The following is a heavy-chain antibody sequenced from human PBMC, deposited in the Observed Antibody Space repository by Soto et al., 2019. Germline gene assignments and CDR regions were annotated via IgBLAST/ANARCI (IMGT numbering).Heavy chain of an antibody. CDR1: GFTFSSDA. D-gene: IGHD1-7*01. J-gene: IGHJ5*01. Sequence: GGSLRLSCAASGFTFSSDAMSWVRQAPGKGLEWVGRIKTKTDGGTTDYAAPVKGRFTISRDDSKNTLYLQMNSLKTEDTAVYYCTSLTGTFDSWGQGTLVTVSS. V-gene: IGHV3-15*01. CDR2: IKTKTDGGTT. CDR3: TSLTGTFDS.